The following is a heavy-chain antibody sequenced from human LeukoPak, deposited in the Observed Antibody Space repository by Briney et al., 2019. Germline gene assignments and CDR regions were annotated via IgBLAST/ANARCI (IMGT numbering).Heavy chain of an antibody. CDR1: GGSISSGGYY. J-gene: IGHJ4*02. V-gene: IGHV4-31*03. Sequence: SETLSLTRTVSGGSISSGGYYWSWVRQHPGKGLEWIGYIYYSGSTYYNPSLKSRVTISVDTSKNQFSLKLSSVTAADTAVYYCARVNSAWYGALDYWGQGTMVTVSS. CDR2: IYYSGST. CDR3: ARVNSAWYGALDY. D-gene: IGHD6-19*01.